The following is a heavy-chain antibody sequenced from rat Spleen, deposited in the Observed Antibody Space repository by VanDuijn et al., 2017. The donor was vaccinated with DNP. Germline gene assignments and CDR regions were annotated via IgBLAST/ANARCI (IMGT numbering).Heavy chain of an antibody. CDR3: TRPIYNNHGGFAY. V-gene: IGHV5-7*01. CDR2: ISYDGSGT. D-gene: IGHD1-10*01. CDR1: GFTFSDYH. Sequence: EVQLVESGGDLVQPGRSLKLSCVASGFTFSDYHMAWVRQAPKKGLEWVATISYDGSGTYYRESVKGRFTISRDNAKSTLYLQMNSLTSEDMATYYCTRPIYNNHGGFAYWGQGTLVTVSS. J-gene: IGHJ3*01.